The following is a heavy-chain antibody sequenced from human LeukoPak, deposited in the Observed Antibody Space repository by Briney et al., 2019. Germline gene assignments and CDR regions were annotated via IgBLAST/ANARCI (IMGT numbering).Heavy chain of an antibody. D-gene: IGHD5-12*01. V-gene: IGHV1-3*01. J-gene: IGHJ4*02. CDR2: INAGNGNT. CDR1: GYTFSSYA. Sequence: GASVNVSCKASGYTFSSYAIQWVRQAPGERLEWMGWINAGNGNTKYSQKFQGRVTITRDTSATTAYMELSSLRSEDTAVYYCARDRGYSGYDHDFDYWGQGTLVTVSS. CDR3: ARDRGYSGYDHDFDY.